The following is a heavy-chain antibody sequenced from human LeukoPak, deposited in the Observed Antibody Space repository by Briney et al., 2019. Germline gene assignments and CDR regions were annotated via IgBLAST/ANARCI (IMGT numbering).Heavy chain of an antibody. D-gene: IGHD1-1*01. Sequence: SGPALVRPTQTLTLTCTFSGFSLSTSGMCVSWIRQPPGKALEWLALIDWDDDKYYSTSLKTRLTISKDTSKNQVVLTMTNMDPVDTATYYCARISQNNYDFDYWGQGTLVTVSS. CDR3: ARISQNNYDFDY. CDR1: GFSLSTSGMC. J-gene: IGHJ4*02. V-gene: IGHV2-70*01. CDR2: IDWDDDK.